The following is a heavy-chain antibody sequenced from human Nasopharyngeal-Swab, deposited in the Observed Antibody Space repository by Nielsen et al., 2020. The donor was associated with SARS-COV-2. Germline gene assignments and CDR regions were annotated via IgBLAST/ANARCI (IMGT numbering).Heavy chain of an antibody. D-gene: IGHD3-3*02. CDR3: AKDRSRGIFGVVIITYYFDY. J-gene: IGHJ4*02. Sequence: PGKGLEWVAVITYDGSNKYYADSVKGRFTISRDNSKNTLYLQMNSLRAEDTDVYYCAKDRSRGIFGVVIITYYFDYWGQGTLVTVSS. CDR2: ITYDGSNK. V-gene: IGHV3-30*18.